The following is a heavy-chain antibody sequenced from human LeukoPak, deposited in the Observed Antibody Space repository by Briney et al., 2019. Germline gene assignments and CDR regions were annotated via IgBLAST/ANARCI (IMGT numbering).Heavy chain of an antibody. J-gene: IGHJ5*02. CDR3: ARDRSSITGTTGVDP. CDR2: IYTSGST. Sequence: SETLSLTCTVSGGSISSGSYYWSWIRQPAGKGLEWIGRIYTSGSTNYNPSLKSRVTISVDTSKNQFSLKLSSVTAADTAVYYCARDRSSITGTTGVDPWGQGTLVTVSS. D-gene: IGHD1-20*01. V-gene: IGHV4-61*02. CDR1: GGSISSGSYY.